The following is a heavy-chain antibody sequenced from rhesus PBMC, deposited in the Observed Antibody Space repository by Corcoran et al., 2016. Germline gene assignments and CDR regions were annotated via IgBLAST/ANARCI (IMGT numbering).Heavy chain of an antibody. CDR2: ITDNGRT. D-gene: IGHD6-25*01. CDR1: GGSISSGYYY. V-gene: IGHV4-122*02. J-gene: IGHJ4*01. Sequence: QVQLQESGPGLVKPSETLSLTCAVSGGSISSGYYYWSWIRQPPGKGLEWIGYITDNGRTTYYPSLKSRVTISRDAAKNQFSLKLSSVTAADTAVYYCARDQHRWIAAVNFDYWGQGVLVTVSS. CDR3: ARDQHRWIAAVNFDY.